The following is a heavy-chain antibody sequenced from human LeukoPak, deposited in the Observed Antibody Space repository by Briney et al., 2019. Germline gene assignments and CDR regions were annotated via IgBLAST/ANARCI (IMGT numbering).Heavy chain of an antibody. CDR2: ISSSSSTI. V-gene: IGHV3-48*01. CDR3: ARDSIAARHRYYYYGMDV. J-gene: IGHJ6*02. Sequence: GGSLRLSCAASGFTFSSYSMNWVRQAPGKGLEWVPYISSSSSTIYYADSVKGRFTISRDNAKNSLYLQMNSLRAEDTAVYYCARDSIAARHRYYYYGMDVWGQGTTVTVSS. D-gene: IGHD6-6*01. CDR1: GFTFSSYS.